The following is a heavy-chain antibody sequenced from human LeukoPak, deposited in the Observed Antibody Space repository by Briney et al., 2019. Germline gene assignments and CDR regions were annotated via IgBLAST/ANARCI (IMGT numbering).Heavy chain of an antibody. CDR1: GYTFTSYY. V-gene: IGHV1-46*01. CDR2: INPSGGST. Sequence: GASVKVSCKASGYTFTSYYMHWVRQAPGQGLEWMGIINPSGGSTSYAQKFQGRVTMTRDMSTSTVYMELSSLGSEDTAVYYCARDQRAARPLTSLDYWGQGTLVTVSS. J-gene: IGHJ4*02. CDR3: ARDQRAARPLTSLDY. D-gene: IGHD6-6*01.